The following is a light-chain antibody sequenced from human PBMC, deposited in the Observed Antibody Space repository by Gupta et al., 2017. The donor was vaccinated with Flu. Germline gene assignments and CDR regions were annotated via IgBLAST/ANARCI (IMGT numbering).Light chain of an antibody. CDR3: QSYDPSRNTVV. Sequence: NIGGSDDLQWYQQVAGTAPTLLFVDKRNRHAGSPDRFYGANCGTAATVTISGLHAEEEADYYWQSYDPSRNTVVFGGGTKLTVL. CDR2: DKR. CDR1: NIGGSDD. J-gene: IGLJ2*01. V-gene: IGLV1-40*01.